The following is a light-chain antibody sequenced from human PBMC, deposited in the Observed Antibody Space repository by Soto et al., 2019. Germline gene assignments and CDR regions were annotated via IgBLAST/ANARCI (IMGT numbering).Light chain of an antibody. CDR1: QTVRNNY. Sequence: EFVLTQSPGTLSLSPRERATVSCRASQTVRNNYLAWYQQKPGLAPRLLIYDASSRATGIPDRFSGSGSGTDFTLTISRLEPEDFAVYFRQQYGDLPWTFGQGTKVDIK. CDR3: QQYGDLPWT. CDR2: DAS. J-gene: IGKJ1*01. V-gene: IGKV3D-20*01.